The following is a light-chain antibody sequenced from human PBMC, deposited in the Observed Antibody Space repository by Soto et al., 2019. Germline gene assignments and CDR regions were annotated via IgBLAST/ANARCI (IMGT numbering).Light chain of an antibody. CDR3: QQSXXTRT. J-gene: IGKJ1*01. V-gene: IGKV1-5*01. CDR2: DAS. Sequence: DIQMTQSPSTLSASVGDRVSFTCRASHYISMWLAWYQQRPGKAPSLLITDASKLESGVPPRFSGSGSGTDFTLTISSLQPEDFATXXXQQSXXTRTVGQGTKVDIK. CDR1: HYISMW.